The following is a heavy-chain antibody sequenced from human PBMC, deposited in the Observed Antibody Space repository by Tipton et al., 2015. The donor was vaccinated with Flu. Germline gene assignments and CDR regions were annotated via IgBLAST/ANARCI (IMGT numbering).Heavy chain of an antibody. V-gene: IGHV3-49*04. CDR1: GFTFGDYD. D-gene: IGHD5-24*01. CDR3: IRVPGDGSYLSAFDI. J-gene: IGHJ3*02. CDR2: IRSKAYRGTT. Sequence: SLRLSCTASGFTFGDYDMSWVRQAPGKGLEWVGLIRSKAYRGTTEYAASVKGRFIISRDDSKSIAWLQMDSLKTEDTAVYYCIRVPGDGSYLSAFDIWGQGTMVTVSS.